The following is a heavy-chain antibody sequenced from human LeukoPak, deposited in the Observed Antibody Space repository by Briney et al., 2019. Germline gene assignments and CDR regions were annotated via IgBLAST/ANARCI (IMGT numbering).Heavy chain of an antibody. V-gene: IGHV1-18*04. J-gene: IGHJ3*02. CDR1: GYTFTGYY. CDR2: ISAYNGNT. Sequence: ASVKVSCKASGYTFTGYYMHWVRQAPGQGLEWMGWISAYNGNTNYAQKLQGRVTMTTDTSTSTAYMELRSLRSDDTAVYYCASSLTIFGVVISYAFDIWGQETMVTVSS. D-gene: IGHD3-3*01. CDR3: ASSLTIFGVVISYAFDI.